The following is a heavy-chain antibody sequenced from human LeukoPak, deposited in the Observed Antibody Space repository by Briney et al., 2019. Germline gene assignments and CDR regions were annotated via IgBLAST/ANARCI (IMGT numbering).Heavy chain of an antibody. CDR3: ARGGIAAAGRPTGYFDY. Sequence: SETLSLTCTVSGGSISSSSYYWGWIRQPPGKGLEWIGSIYYSGSTYYNPSLKSRVTISVDRSKNQFSLKLSSVTAADTAVYYCARGGIAAAGRPTGYFDYWGQGTLVTVSS. D-gene: IGHD6-13*01. J-gene: IGHJ4*02. CDR2: IYYSGST. V-gene: IGHV4-39*07. CDR1: GGSISSSSYY.